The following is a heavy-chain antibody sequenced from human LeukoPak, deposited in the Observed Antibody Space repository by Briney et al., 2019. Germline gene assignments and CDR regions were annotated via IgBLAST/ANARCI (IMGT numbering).Heavy chain of an antibody. CDR1: GFTCDDYG. D-gene: IGHD5-18*01. CDR3: ARTRGYSYGWVFDY. Sequence: GGSLRLSCAASGFTCDDYGMSWVRRAPGKGLEWVSGINWNGGSTGYADSVKGRFTIPRDNAKNSLYLQMNSLRAEDTALYYCARTRGYSYGWVFDYWGQGTLVTVSS. V-gene: IGHV3-20*04. J-gene: IGHJ4*02. CDR2: INWNGGST.